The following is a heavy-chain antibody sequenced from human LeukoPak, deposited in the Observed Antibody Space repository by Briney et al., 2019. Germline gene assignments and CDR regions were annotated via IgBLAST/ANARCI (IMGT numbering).Heavy chain of an antibody. CDR3: ARRLEYSGSKGVFDY. CDR1: GFTFSGYA. V-gene: IGHV3-66*01. Sequence: GGSLRLSCEASGFTFSGYAASWVRQAPGKGLEWVSIIYSGGYTDYADSVKGRFTISRDNSKNTLDLQMNSLRAEDTAVYYCARRLEYSGSKGVFDYWGQGTLVTVSS. D-gene: IGHD1-26*01. CDR2: IYSGGYT. J-gene: IGHJ4*02.